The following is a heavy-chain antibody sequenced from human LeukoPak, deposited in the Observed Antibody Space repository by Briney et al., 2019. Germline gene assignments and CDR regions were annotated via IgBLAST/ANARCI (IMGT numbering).Heavy chain of an antibody. CDR3: AKALRIAVAGFFDY. V-gene: IGHV3-23*01. J-gene: IGHJ4*02. Sequence: GGSLRLSCAASGFTFSSHGMSWVRQAPGKGLEWVSTISGSGDYTYYADSVKGRFTISRDNSKNTLYLQMNSLRAEDTAVYYCAKALRIAVAGFFDYWGQGTLVTVSS. CDR1: GFTFSSHG. CDR2: ISGSGDYT. D-gene: IGHD6-19*01.